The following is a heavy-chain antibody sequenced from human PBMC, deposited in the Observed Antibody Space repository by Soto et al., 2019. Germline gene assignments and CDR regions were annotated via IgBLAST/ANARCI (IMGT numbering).Heavy chain of an antibody. V-gene: IGHV3-53*02. Sequence: EVQLVETGGSLIQPGRSLRLSCAASGFTVSSNYMSWVRQAPGKGLEWVSLIYSGGDTYYADSVKGRFTISRDNSKNTLYLQMNSLRAEDTAVYYCAREDWFDVWGQGTLVTVSS. J-gene: IGHJ5*02. CDR1: GFTVSSNY. CDR2: IYSGGDT. CDR3: AREDWFDV.